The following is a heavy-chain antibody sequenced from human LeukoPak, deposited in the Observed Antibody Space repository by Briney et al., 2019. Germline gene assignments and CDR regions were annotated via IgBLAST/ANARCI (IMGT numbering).Heavy chain of an antibody. CDR2: INPSGGST. J-gene: IGHJ6*04. Sequence: ASVKVSCKASGYTFTSYYMHWVRQAPGQGLEWMGIINPSGGSTSYAQKFQGRVTMTRDTSTSTVYMELSSLRSEDTAVYYCAALAVAGTGDYYYYRMDVWGKGTTVTVSS. CDR3: AALAVAGTGDYYYYRMDV. D-gene: IGHD6-19*01. V-gene: IGHV1-46*01. CDR1: GYTFTSYY.